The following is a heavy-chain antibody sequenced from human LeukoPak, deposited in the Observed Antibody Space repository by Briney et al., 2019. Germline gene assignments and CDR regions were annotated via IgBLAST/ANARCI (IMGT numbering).Heavy chain of an antibody. CDR2: ISSSTSYI. D-gene: IGHD3-22*01. J-gene: IGHJ4*02. Sequence: GGSLRLSCAASGFTFSRYSMNWVRQAPGKGLEWVSSISSSTSYIFYADSVKGRFTISRDYAKNLLYLQMNSLRAEDTAVYYCARGPHDSSGYYYPGYFDYWGQGTLVTVSS. CDR1: GFTFSRYS. V-gene: IGHV3-21*01. CDR3: ARGPHDSSGYYYPGYFDY.